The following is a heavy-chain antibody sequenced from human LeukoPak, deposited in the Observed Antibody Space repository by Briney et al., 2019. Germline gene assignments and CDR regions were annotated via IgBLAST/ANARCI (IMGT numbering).Heavy chain of an antibody. CDR1: GGSISSYY. CDR3: APTMVRGVIPWFDP. CDR2: IYYSGST. V-gene: IGHV4-59*01. J-gene: IGHJ5*02. D-gene: IGHD3-10*01. Sequence: SETLSLTCTVSGGSISSYYWSWIRQPPGKGLEWIGYIYYSGSTNYNPSLKSRVTISVGTTKNQFSLKLSSVTAADTAVYYCAPTMVRGVIPWFDPWGQGTLVTVSS.